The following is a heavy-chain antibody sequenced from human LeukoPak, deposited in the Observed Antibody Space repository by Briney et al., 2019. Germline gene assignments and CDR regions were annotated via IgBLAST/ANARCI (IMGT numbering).Heavy chain of an antibody. CDR1: GFTLSSYG. Sequence: HPGGSLRLSCAASGFTLSSYGMHWVRQAPGKGLEWVAVIWYDGSNEYYADSVKGRFTISRDNSKNTLYLQMNSLRAEDTAVYYCAKDRVPGGYYDFWSGYYSDFDYWGQGTLVTVSS. V-gene: IGHV3-33*06. CDR3: AKDRVPGGYYDFWSGYYSDFDY. D-gene: IGHD3-3*01. CDR2: IWYDGSNE. J-gene: IGHJ4*02.